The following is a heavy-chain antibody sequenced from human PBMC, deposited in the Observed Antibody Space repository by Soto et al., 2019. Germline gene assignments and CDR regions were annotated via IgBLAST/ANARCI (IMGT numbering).Heavy chain of an antibody. CDR2: ISGSGGST. J-gene: IGHJ6*02. CDR3: AKVITMVRGVLYYYYGMDV. V-gene: IGHV3-23*01. CDR1: GFTFSSYA. Sequence: PGGSLRLSCAASGFTFSSYAMSWVRQAPGKGLEWVSAISGSGGSTYYADSVKGRSTISRDNSKNTLYLQMNSLRAEDTAVYYCAKVITMVRGVLYYYYGMDVRGQGTTVTVSS. D-gene: IGHD3-10*01.